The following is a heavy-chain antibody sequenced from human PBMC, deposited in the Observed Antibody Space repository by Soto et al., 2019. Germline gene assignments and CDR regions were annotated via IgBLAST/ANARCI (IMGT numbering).Heavy chain of an antibody. Sequence: GGSLRLSCAASGFTFSSYWMSWVRQAPGKGLEWVANIKQDGSEKYYVDSVKGRFTISRDNAKNSLYLQMNSLRAEDTAVYYCAVERITMVRGPPPYDYWGQGTLVTVSS. V-gene: IGHV3-7*01. D-gene: IGHD3-10*01. J-gene: IGHJ4*02. CDR3: AVERITMVRGPPPYDY. CDR1: GFTFSSYW. CDR2: IKQDGSEK.